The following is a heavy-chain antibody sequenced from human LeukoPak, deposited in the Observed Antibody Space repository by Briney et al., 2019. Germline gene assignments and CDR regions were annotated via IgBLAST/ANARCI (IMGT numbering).Heavy chain of an antibody. CDR3: ATLMRVPLIAAVGTEFDY. D-gene: IGHD6-13*01. J-gene: IGHJ4*02. V-gene: IGHV3-30*03. Sequence: GGSLRLSCAASGFTFSSYGMHWVRQAPGKGLEWVAVISYDGSNKYYADSVKGRFTISRDNSKNTLYLQMNSLRAEDTAVYYCATLMRVPLIAAVGTEFDYWGQGTLVTVSS. CDR1: GFTFSSYG. CDR2: ISYDGSNK.